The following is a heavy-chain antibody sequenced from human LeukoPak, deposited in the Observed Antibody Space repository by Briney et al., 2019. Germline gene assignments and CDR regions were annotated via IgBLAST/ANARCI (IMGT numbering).Heavy chain of an antibody. D-gene: IGHD6-19*01. J-gene: IGHJ4*02. V-gene: IGHV1-18*01. CDR2: ISAYNGNT. CDR1: GYTFTSYG. Sequence: ASVKVSCKASGYTFTSYGISWVRQAPGQGLEWMGWISAYNGNTNYAQKLQGRVTMTTDTSTSTAYMELRSLRSDDTAVYYCARDVATGYSSGWSLDYWGQGTLVTVSS. CDR3: ARDVATGYSSGWSLDY.